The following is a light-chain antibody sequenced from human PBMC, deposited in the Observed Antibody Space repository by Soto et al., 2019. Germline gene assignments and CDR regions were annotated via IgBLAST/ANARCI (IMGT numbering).Light chain of an antibody. CDR1: QSVLYSSNNKNY. V-gene: IGKV4-1*01. J-gene: IGKJ1*01. Sequence: DIVMTQSPDSLAVSLGERATINCKSSQSVLYSSNNKNYLAWYQQKPGQPPKLLIYWASTRESGVPARLSGSGSGTNYPLTNSRVHDEDVVVYYCQYYSSTSAWTFCQGDKVEIK. CDR2: WAS. CDR3: QYYSSTSAWT.